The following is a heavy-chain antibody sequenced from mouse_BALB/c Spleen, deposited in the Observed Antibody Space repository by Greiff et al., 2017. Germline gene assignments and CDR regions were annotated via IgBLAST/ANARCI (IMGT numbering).Heavy chain of an antibody. J-gene: IGHJ4*01. CDR2: ISSGSSTI. V-gene: IGHV5-17*02. D-gene: IGHD2-2*01. Sequence: EVQGVESGGGLVQPGGSRKLSCAASGFTFSSFGMHWVRQAPEKGLEWVAYISSGSSTIYYADTVKGRFTISRDNPKNTLFLQMTSLRSEYTAMYYCARYGYDGGYYAMDYWGQGTSVTVSS. CDR3: ARYGYDGGYYAMDY. CDR1: GFTFSSFG.